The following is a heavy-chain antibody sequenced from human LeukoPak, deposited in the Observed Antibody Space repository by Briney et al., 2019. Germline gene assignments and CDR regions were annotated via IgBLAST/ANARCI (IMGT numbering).Heavy chain of an antibody. Sequence: ASVKVSCKASGYTFTGYYVHLLRQAPGQGLEWMGWINPDSGGTNYAQKFQGRVTMTRDTSISTAYMELSSLRSDDMAVYYCARGRSRSWYVYWGQGALVTVSS. CDR2: INPDSGGT. V-gene: IGHV1-2*02. D-gene: IGHD6-13*01. CDR3: ARGRSRSWYVY. J-gene: IGHJ4*02. CDR1: GYTFTGYY.